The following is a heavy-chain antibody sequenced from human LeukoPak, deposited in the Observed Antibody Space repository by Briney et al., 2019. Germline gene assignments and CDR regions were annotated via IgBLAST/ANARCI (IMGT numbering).Heavy chain of an antibody. J-gene: IGHJ4*02. D-gene: IGHD2-2*01. CDR2: ISDSGVGT. Sequence: PGGSLRLSCATSGFTFSSYAMNWVRQAPGRGLEWVSVISDSGVGTYYTDSVKGRFTISRGNSKNTLYLQMNSLRADDTAVYYCAKGFCSSTSCPQKDWGQGTLVTVSS. V-gene: IGHV3-23*01. CDR3: AKGFCSSTSCPQKD. CDR1: GFTFSSYA.